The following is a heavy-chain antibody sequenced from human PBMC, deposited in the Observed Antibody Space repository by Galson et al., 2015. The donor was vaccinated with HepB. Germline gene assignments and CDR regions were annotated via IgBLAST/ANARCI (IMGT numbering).Heavy chain of an antibody. Sequence: SLRLSCAASGFTFRDYPMSWVRQAPGKGLEWVSAISDSADSTYYTDSVKGRFTISRDNPRNTLYLQMNRLRVEDTAIYYCAKQDKVSRHCSGGKCSYYYYGMDVWGQGTTVTVSS. CDR2: ISDSADST. J-gene: IGHJ6*02. CDR1: GFTFRDYP. V-gene: IGHV3-23*01. CDR3: AKQDKVSRHCSGGKCSYYYYGMDV. D-gene: IGHD2-15*01.